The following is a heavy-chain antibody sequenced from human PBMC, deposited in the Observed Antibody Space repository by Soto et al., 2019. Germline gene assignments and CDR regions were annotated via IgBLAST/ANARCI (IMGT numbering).Heavy chain of an antibody. J-gene: IGHJ6*02. V-gene: IGHV1-46*01. CDR1: GYSFTTYN. CDR3: ARARDMDV. CDR2: INPSVGST. Sequence: QVQLVQSGTEVKKPGASVKVSCKASGYSFTTYNLHWVRQAPGQGLEWMGIINPSVGSTTYAQNSXDXVXXTSDTSTTTVYMELSSLRSEDTAVYYCARARDMDVWGQGTTVTVSS.